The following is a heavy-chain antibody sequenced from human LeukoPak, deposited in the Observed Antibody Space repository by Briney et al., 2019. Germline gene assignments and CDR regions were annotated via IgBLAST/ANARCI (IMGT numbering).Heavy chain of an antibody. CDR3: EFYSSSWSDY. CDR1: GFTFSSYG. J-gene: IGHJ4*02. D-gene: IGHD6-13*01. Sequence: PGGSLRLSCAASGFTFSSYGMHWVRQAPGKGLEWVAVISYDGSNRYYADSVKGRFTISRDNSKNTVDLQMDSLRPEDTAVYYCEFYSSSWSDYWGQGTLVTVSS. CDR2: ISYDGSNR. V-gene: IGHV3-30*03.